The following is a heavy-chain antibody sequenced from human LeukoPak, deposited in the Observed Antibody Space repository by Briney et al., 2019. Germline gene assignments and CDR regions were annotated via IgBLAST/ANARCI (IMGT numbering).Heavy chain of an antibody. CDR1: GGTFSSYA. Sequence: ASVKVSCKASGGTFSSYAISWVRQAPGQGLEWMGGIIPIFGTANYAQKFQGRVTITADESTSTAYMELSSLRSEDTAVYYCASADTKGGLDSRGAFDIWGQGTMVTVSS. D-gene: IGHD6-19*01. CDR2: IIPIFGTA. J-gene: IGHJ3*02. V-gene: IGHV1-69*13. CDR3: ASADTKGGLDSRGAFDI.